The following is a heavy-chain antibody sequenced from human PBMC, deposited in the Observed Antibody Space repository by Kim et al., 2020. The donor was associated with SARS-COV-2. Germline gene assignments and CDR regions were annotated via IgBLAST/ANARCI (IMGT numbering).Heavy chain of an antibody. J-gene: IGHJ4*01. Sequence: GGSLRLSCAASGFTFSTYGMSWVRQAPGKGLEWVSAITGNGAVTYYVDSVKGRFAISRDNSKNTLYLQMNSLRAEDTAIYYCAKRGVDAVMGRLCDYWG. CDR2: ITGNGAVT. CDR3: AKRGVDAVMGRLCDY. CDR1: GFTFSTYG. V-gene: IGHV3-23*01. D-gene: IGHD5-18*01.